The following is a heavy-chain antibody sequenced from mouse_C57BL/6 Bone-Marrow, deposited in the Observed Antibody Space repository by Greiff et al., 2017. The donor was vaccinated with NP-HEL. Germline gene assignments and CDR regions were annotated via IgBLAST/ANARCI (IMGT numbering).Heavy chain of an antibody. CDR1: GFTFSSYA. Sequence: EVQVVESGGGLVKPGGSLKLSCAASGFTFSSYAMSWVRQTPEKRLEWVATISDGGSYTYYPDNVKGRFTISRDNAKNNLYLQMSHLKSEDTAMYYCAREDGNDPWGQGTTLTVSS. J-gene: IGHJ2*01. D-gene: IGHD2-2*01. V-gene: IGHV5-4*01. CDR2: ISDGGSYT. CDR3: AREDGNDP.